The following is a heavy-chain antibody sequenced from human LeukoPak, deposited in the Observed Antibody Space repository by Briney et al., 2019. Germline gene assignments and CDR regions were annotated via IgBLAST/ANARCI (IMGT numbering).Heavy chain of an antibody. CDR2: IIPIFGTA. V-gene: IGHV1-69*13. D-gene: IGHD3-3*01. CDR1: GGTFSSYA. CDR3: ARQPPDYDFWSGNRGVDDY. J-gene: IGHJ4*02. Sequence: ASVKVSCKASGGTFSSYAISWVRQAPGQGLEWMGGIIPIFGTANYAQKFQGRVTITADESTSTAYMELSSLRSEDTAVYYCARQPPDYDFWSGNRGVDDYWGQGTLVTVSS.